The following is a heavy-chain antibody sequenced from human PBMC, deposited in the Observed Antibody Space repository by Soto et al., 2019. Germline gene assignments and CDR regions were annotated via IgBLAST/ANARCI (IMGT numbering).Heavy chain of an antibody. CDR2: INPSGGST. CDR3: ARDLRPSITVFGVETTAAFDL. CDR1: GYTFTNYY. V-gene: IGHV1-46*01. D-gene: IGHD3-3*01. Sequence: ASVKVSCKASGYTFTNYYMHWVRQAPGQGLEWMGIINPSGGSTKYAQKFQGRVTMTRDTSTSTVYMELSSLRSEGTAVYYCARDLRPSITVFGVETTAAFDLWGQGTMVTVSS. J-gene: IGHJ3*01.